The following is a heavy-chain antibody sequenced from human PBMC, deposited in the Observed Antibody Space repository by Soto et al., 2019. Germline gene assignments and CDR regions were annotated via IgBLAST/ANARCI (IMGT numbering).Heavy chain of an antibody. CDR1: GFTFSSYA. CDR3: GKCLSYHLSRFDY. D-gene: IGHD3-16*02. J-gene: IGHJ4*01. Sequence: PGGSLRLSCAASGFTFSSYAMSWVRQAPGKGLEWVSAISGSGGSTYYADSVKGRFTISRDNSKNTLYLQMNSLRAEDTAVYYCGKCLSYHLSRFDYWGHGTPVTVSS. CDR2: ISGSGGST. V-gene: IGHV3-23*01.